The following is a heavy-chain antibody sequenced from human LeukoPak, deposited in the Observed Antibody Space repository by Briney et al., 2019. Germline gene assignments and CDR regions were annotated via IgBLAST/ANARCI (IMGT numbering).Heavy chain of an antibody. V-gene: IGHV3-7*04. CDR1: KFTFRSYW. CDR3: ARIIHSGYEYYLDY. CDR2: IKRDGSEE. Sequence: PGGSLRLSCVASKFTFRSYWMSWVRQAPGKGLEWVANIKRDGSEEYYVDSVKGRFTISRDNAKNSLYLQMNSLRAEDTAVYYCARIIHSGYEYYLDYWGQGTLVTVSS. J-gene: IGHJ4*02. D-gene: IGHD5-12*01.